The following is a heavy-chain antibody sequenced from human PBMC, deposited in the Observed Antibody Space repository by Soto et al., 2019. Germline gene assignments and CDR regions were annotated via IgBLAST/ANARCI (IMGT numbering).Heavy chain of an antibody. CDR3: ARGCKPGIAAAGTALFDP. CDR2: INVGNGNT. Sequence: ASVKVSCKTSGYSFTSHAIHWVRQAPGQRLEWMGWINVGNGNTKYSQKFQARLTITRDTSATTAYMELRSLRSDDTAVYYCARGCKPGIAAAGTALFDPWGQGNLVTVS. CDR1: GYSFTSHA. J-gene: IGHJ5*02. V-gene: IGHV1-3*01. D-gene: IGHD6-13*01.